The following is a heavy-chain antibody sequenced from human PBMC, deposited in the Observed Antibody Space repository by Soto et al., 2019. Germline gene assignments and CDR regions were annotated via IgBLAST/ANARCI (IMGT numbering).Heavy chain of an antibody. CDR3: AKVLRYSGWYFDY. CDR2: ISGSGGST. D-gene: IGHD6-19*01. Sequence: GGSLRLSCAASGFTFSSYAMSWVRQAPGKGLEWVSAISGSGGSTYYADSVKGRFTISRDNSKNMLYLQMNSLRAEDTAVYYCAKVLRYSGWYFDYWGQGTLVTVSS. CDR1: GFTFSSYA. V-gene: IGHV3-23*01. J-gene: IGHJ4*02.